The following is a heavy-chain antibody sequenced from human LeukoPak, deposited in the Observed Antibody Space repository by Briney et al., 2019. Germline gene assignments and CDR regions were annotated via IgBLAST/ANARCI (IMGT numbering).Heavy chain of an antibody. D-gene: IGHD3-3*01. Sequence: SETLSLTCAVYGGSFSDYYWSWIRQPPGKWLEWIGEINHSGSTNYNPSLKSRVTISVDTSKNQFSLKLSSVTAADTAVYYCARGLGIFGVSWFDPWGRGTLVTVSS. CDR2: INHSGST. CDR1: GGSFSDYY. CDR3: ARGLGIFGVSWFDP. J-gene: IGHJ5*02. V-gene: IGHV4-34*01.